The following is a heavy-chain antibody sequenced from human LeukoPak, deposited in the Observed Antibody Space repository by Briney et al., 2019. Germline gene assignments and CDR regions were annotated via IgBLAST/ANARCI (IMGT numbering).Heavy chain of an antibody. V-gene: IGHV3-74*01. J-gene: IGHJ4*02. D-gene: IGHD2-2*01. Sequence: PGGSLRLSCAASGFTFSSYWMHWVRQAPGKGLVWVSRINSDGSSTSYADSVKGRFTISRDNAKNTLYLQMNSPRAEDTAVYYCAKDRLRYCSSTSCHPFGYWGQGTLVTVSS. CDR1: GFTFSSYW. CDR3: AKDRLRYCSSTSCHPFGY. CDR2: INSDGSST.